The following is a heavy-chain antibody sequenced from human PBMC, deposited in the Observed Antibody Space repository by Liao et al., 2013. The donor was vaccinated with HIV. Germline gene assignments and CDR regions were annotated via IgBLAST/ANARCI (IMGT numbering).Heavy chain of an antibody. CDR1: GGSFSTYY. J-gene: IGHJ4*02. V-gene: IGHV4-34*01. CDR3: ARMGTSTEYYDMWSGYYSHVQQGTHFDH. Sequence: QVQLQQWGAGLLKPSETLSLTCAVSGGSFSTYYWSWIRQSPGKGLEWIGEINHSGSTNYNPSLKSRVTISVDTSKNQFSLKLSSVTAADTAMYYCARMGTSTEYYDMWSGYYSHVQQGTHFDHWGQGTLVTVSS. D-gene: IGHD3-3*01. CDR2: INHSGST.